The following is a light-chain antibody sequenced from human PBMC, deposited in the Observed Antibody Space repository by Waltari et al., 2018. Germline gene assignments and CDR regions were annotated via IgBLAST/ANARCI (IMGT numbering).Light chain of an antibody. CDR3: QKYVSLPAT. J-gene: IGKJ1*01. CDR1: QSVGKY. Sequence: VLTQSPGTLSLSPGERATLSCRASQSVGKYLAWYQQKPGQAPRLRIYETSTMATGIPDRVSGSGAGTEFSPTIRRLETEDLAVYYCQKYVSLPATFGQGTKVQDK. CDR2: ETS. V-gene: IGKV3-20*01.